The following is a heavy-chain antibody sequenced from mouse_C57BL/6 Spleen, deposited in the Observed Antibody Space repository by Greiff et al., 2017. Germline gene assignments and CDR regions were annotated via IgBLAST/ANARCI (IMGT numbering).Heavy chain of an antibody. D-gene: IGHD1-1*01. CDR3: TNYYGSGYGYFGV. CDR2: IYPGNGDT. V-gene: IGHV1-5*01. CDR1: GYTFTSYW. Sequence: VQLKQSGTVLARPGASVKMSCKTSGYTFTSYWMHWVKQRPGQGLEWIGAIYPGNGDTSYNQKFKGKAKLTAVTSASTAYMELSSLTNEDSAVYYCTNYYGSGYGYFGVWGTGTTVTVSS. J-gene: IGHJ1*03.